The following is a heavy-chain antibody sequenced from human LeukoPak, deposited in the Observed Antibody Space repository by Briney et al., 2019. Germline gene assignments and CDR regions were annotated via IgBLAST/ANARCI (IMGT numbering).Heavy chain of an antibody. CDR3: ATPRTVDDAFDI. Sequence: GASVKVSCKASGYTFTSYGISWVRQAPGQGLEWMGWISAYNGNTNYAQKLQGRVTMTTDTSTSTAYMELRSLRAEDTAVYYCATPRTVDDAFDIWGQGTMVTVSS. V-gene: IGHV1-18*01. D-gene: IGHD1-14*01. CDR1: GYTFTSYG. CDR2: ISAYNGNT. J-gene: IGHJ3*02.